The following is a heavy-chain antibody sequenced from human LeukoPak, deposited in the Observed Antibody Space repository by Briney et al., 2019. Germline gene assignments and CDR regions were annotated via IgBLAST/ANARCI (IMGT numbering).Heavy chain of an antibody. CDR2: ISGGSSGST. D-gene: IGHD2-21*02. Sequence: PGGSLRLSCAASGFTFGDYAMSWVRQAPGKGLEWVSVISGGSSGSTYYADAVTGRLTVSRNNSKTTVDPQMNNLRLDDTAIYYCAKDHANTPVVTNWGQGILVSVSS. J-gene: IGHJ4*02. CDR3: AKDHANTPVVTN. V-gene: IGHV3-23*01. CDR1: GFTFGDYA.